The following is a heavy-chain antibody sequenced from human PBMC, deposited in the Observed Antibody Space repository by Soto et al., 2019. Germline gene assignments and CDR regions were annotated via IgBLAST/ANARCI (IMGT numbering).Heavy chain of an antibody. V-gene: IGHV4-31*03. J-gene: IGHJ4*02. CDR1: GGSISSGGYY. D-gene: IGHD2-2*01. Sequence: QVPLQESGPGLVKPSQTLSLTCTVSGGSISSGGYYWSWIRQHPGKGLEWIGYISYSGSTYYNPSLKSRDTIPVDTSKNQSCRKLSSVTAADTAVYYCASSTGGPAAFDYWGQGTLVTVSS. CDR2: ISYSGST. CDR3: ASSTGGPAAFDY.